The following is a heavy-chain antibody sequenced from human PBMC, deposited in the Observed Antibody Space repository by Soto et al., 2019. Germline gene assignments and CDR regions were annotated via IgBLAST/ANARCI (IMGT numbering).Heavy chain of an antibody. CDR2: IYYSGST. J-gene: IGHJ5*01. CDR1: GGSISSYY. V-gene: IGHV4-59*01. Sequence: SETLSLTCTVSGGSISSYYWSWIRQPPGKGLEWIGYIYYSGSTNYNPSLKSRVTISVDTSKNQFSLKLSSVTAADTAVYYCAKEEKYWGVGSCYIRSTSNSKMDSGGKGTPVTVPS. D-gene: IGHD2-15*01. CDR3: AKEEKYWGVGSCYIRSTSNSKMDS.